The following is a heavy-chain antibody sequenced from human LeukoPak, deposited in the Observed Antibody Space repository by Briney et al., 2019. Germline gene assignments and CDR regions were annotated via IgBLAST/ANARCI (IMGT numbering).Heavy chain of an antibody. V-gene: IGHV4-39*01. Sequence: SETLSLTCTVSGGSLSSSHYYWVWIRQPPGKGLEWIGSIYYSVSTYYNPSLKSRVTISVDTSKNQFSLQLTSVTAADTAVYYCARPAMSNSYDSSGYFVWGQGTLVTVSS. CDR3: ARPAMSNSYDSSGYFV. D-gene: IGHD3-22*01. CDR1: GGSLSSSHYY. CDR2: IYYSVST. J-gene: IGHJ4*02.